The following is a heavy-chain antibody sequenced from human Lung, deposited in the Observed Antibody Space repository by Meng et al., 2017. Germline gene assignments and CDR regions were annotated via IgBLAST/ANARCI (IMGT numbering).Heavy chain of an antibody. Sequence: QVHRSPLGPRFLKPSGTRSLTCVVCGGSLSEYYWSWIRQPPGKGLEWIGEINHSGSTNYNPSLESRATISVDTSQNNLSLKLSSVTAADSAVYYCARGPTTMAHDFDYWGQGTLVTVSS. CDR2: INHSGST. D-gene: IGHD4-11*01. CDR3: ARGPTTMAHDFDY. J-gene: IGHJ4*02. V-gene: IGHV4-34*01. CDR1: GGSLSEYY.